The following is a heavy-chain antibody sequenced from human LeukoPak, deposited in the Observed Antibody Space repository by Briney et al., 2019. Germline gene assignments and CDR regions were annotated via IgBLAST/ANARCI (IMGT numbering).Heavy chain of an antibody. CDR3: AREAASSVVNYCYYYGMDV. J-gene: IGHJ6*02. V-gene: IGHV1-18*01. Sequence: GASVKVSCKASGYTFTSYGISWVRQAPGQGLEWMGWISAYNGNTNYAQKLQGRVTMTTDTSTSTAYMERRSLRSDDTAVYYCAREAASSVVNYCYYYGMDVWGQGTTVTVSS. CDR1: GYTFTSYG. CDR2: ISAYNGNT. D-gene: IGHD4-23*01.